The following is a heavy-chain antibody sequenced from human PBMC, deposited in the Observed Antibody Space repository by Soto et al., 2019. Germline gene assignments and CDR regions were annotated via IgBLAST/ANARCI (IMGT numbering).Heavy chain of an antibody. CDR2: ISSSRTTI. D-gene: IGHD1-26*01. J-gene: IGHJ4*03. CDR1: GFTFTDYS. V-gene: IGHV3-48*02. CDR3: ASEAEGGAATFAY. Sequence: EVQLVESGGGLLQPGGSLRLSCAASGFTFTDYSMNWVRLAPGKGLEWVSYISSSRTTIYYADSVKGRFTISRDNAKNARYLEVNSLRYDYMAVYYCASEAEGGAATFAYWGHGTVVTVSS.